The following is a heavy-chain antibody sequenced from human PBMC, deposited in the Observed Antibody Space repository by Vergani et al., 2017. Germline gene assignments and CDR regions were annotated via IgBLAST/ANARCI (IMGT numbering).Heavy chain of an antibody. Sequence: QVQLQESGPGLVKPSQTLSLTCTVSGGSISSGSYYWSWIRQPAGKGLEWIGRIYTSGSTNYNPSLKSRVTISVDTSKNQFSLKLSSVTAADTAVYYCARDLGCSSTSCYFYRHQPPYYYYRXVWGKGP. CDR1: GGSISSGSYY. CDR2: IYTSGST. J-gene: IGHJ6*03. CDR3: ARDLGCSSTSCYFYRHQPPYYYYRXV. V-gene: IGHV4-61*02. D-gene: IGHD2-2*01.